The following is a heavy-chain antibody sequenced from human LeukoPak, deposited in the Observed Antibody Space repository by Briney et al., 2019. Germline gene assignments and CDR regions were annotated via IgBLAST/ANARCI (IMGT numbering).Heavy chain of an antibody. CDR2: IIPIFGTA. CDR3: ARDRRSSSSLDFDY. Sequence: SVKVSCKASGGTFSSYAISWVRQAPGQWLEWMGGIIPIFGTANYAQKFQGRVTITADESTSTAYMELSSLRSEDTAVYYCARDRRSSSSLDFDYWGQGTLVTVSS. CDR1: GGTFSSYA. J-gene: IGHJ4*02. V-gene: IGHV1-69*13. D-gene: IGHD6-6*01.